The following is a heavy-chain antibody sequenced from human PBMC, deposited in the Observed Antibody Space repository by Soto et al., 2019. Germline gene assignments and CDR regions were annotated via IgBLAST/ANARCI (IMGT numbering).Heavy chain of an antibody. CDR1: GSSISSGGFY. V-gene: IGHV4-31*03. J-gene: IGHJ3*02. Sequence: SETLALTCTVSGSSISSGGFYWSWIRQHPGKALEWIGFLYYSGSTYYNPSLRSRLTISVDTSKNQFSLTLSSVTAADTAVYYCERGYCSGGSCYSGHGFDIWGQGTMVTVSS. CDR3: ERGYCSGGSCYSGHGFDI. CDR2: LYYSGST. D-gene: IGHD2-15*01.